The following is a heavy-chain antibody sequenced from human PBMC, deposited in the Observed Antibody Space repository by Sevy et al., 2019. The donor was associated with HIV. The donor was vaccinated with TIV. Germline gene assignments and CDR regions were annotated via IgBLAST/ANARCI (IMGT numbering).Heavy chain of an antibody. D-gene: IGHD1-26*01. V-gene: IGHV1-2*02. Sequence: ASVKVFCKASGYTFTDYYMHWVRQAPGQGLEWMGWFNPNNGDSRSAQKFQGRVTLTGDMSLSTAYMELSRLRSDDTAIYFCTRDDIYTHPWEFDWWGHGALVTVSS. CDR1: GYTFTDYY. J-gene: IGHJ4*01. CDR3: TRDDIYTHPWEFDW. CDR2: FNPNNGDS.